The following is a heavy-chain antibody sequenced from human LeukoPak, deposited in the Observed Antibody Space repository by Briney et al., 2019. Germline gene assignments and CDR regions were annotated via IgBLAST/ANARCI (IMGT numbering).Heavy chain of an antibody. CDR1: GFPFTNNY. CDR2: INIGGTT. J-gene: IGHJ5*01. CDR3: ARVRRQVGSRWFDS. V-gene: IGHV3-53*01. Sequence: GGSLRLSCAASGFPFTNNYISWVRQAPGKGLEWVSVINIGGTTYYADSVKGRFTISRDNSNNTLYLQMNSLRADDTAVYYCARVRRQVGSRWFDSWGQGTLVTVSS. D-gene: IGHD1-26*01.